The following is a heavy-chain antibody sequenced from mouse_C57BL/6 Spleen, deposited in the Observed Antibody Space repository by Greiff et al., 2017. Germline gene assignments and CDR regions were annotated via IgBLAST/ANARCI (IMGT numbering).Heavy chain of an antibody. CDR3: ARGYYYGSLFDY. D-gene: IGHD1-1*01. J-gene: IGHJ2*01. Sequence: QVQLKQPGAELVRPGSSVKLSCKASGYTFTSYWMHWVKQRPIQGLEWIGNIDPSDSETHYNQKFKDKATLTVDKSSSTAYMQLSSLTSEDSAVYYCARGYYYGSLFDYWGQGTTLTVSS. CDR2: IDPSDSET. CDR1: GYTFTSYW. V-gene: IGHV1-52*01.